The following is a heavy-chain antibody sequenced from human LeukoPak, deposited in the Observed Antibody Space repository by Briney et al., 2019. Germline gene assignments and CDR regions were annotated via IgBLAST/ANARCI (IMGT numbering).Heavy chain of an antibody. J-gene: IGHJ3*01. CDR1: GFTFSSYA. D-gene: IGHD3-22*01. CDR3: VREGYDSVRSDAFDL. Sequence: PGGSLRLSCSASGFTFSSYAMYWVRQAPGKGLEYVSAITSSGDSTHYADSVEGRFTISRDNSINTLYFQMSSLRAEDTAVYYCVREGYDSVRSDAFDLWGRGQWSPSLQ. V-gene: IGHV3-64D*06. CDR2: ITSSGDST.